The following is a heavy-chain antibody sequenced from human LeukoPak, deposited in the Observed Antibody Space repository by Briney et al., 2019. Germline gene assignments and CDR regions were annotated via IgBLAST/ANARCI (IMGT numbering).Heavy chain of an antibody. CDR3: ARFDQVSETAGGY. Sequence: ASVKVSYKASGYTFTGYYMHWVRQAPGQGLEWMGWINPHSGGTNYAQKFQGRVTMTRDTSISTAYMELSRLRSDDTAVYYCARFDQVSETAGGYWGQGTLVTVSS. D-gene: IGHD5/OR15-5a*01. CDR2: INPHSGGT. J-gene: IGHJ4*02. CDR1: GYTFTGYY. V-gene: IGHV1-2*02.